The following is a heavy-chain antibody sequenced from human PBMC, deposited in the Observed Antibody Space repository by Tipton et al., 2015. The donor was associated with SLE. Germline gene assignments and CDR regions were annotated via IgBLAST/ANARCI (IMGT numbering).Heavy chain of an antibody. CDR3: ARQGVTPTDALDI. V-gene: IGHV4-39*01. CDR1: GGSISSFNSY. D-gene: IGHD4-23*01. CDR2: VYDGGNT. Sequence: TLSLTCTVSGGSISSFNSYWGWIRQPPGRGLEWIGGVYDGGNTYYDPALQSRVTISVDTSKNQFSLRLTSVTAPDTAVYYCARQGVTPTDALDIWGRGTMVTVSS. J-gene: IGHJ3*02.